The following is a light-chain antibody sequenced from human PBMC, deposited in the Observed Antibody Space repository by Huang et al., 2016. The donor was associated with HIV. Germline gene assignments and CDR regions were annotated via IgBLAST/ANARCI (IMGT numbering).Light chain of an antibody. V-gene: IGKV3-20*01. CDR3: QQYGSF. CDR1: QTISTSY. J-gene: IGKJ3*01. Sequence: EIVLTQSPGTLSLSPGERATLSCRASQTISTSYLAWYQQKPGQAPRLLIYRASSRATDIPDRFSGSGSGTDFTLTISRLEPEDSAVYYCQQYGSFFGPGTKVDIK. CDR2: RAS.